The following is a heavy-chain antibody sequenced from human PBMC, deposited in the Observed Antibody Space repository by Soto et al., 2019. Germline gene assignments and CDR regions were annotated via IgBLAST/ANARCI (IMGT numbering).Heavy chain of an antibody. CDR1: GFTFSDYY. J-gene: IGHJ2*01. D-gene: IGHD6-13*01. CDR3: ERDLRDISAAGSSANWYFDL. Sequence: QVQLVESGGGLVKPGGSLRRSCAASGFTFSDYYMNWIRQAPGKGPEWVSYISSSSSYTKYADSVKGRFIVSRDNANNSIYMRMNILRAEDTAVYYCERDLRDISAAGSSANWYFDLWGRGTLVTVSS. CDR2: ISSSSSYT. V-gene: IGHV3-11*06.